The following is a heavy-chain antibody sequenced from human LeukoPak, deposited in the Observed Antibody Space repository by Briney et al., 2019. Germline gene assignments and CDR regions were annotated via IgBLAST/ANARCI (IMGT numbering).Heavy chain of an antibody. D-gene: IGHD5-12*01. CDR1: GFTFRSYS. J-gene: IGHJ5*02. V-gene: IGHV3-23*01. CDR2: IRGGADDT. Sequence: PGGSLRLSRAASGFTFRSYSMAWVRLAPGKGLGWVSVIRGGADDTSYADSVKGRFTISRDNSKNTLFLQMDGLRVEDTAVYYCATSGFSGYDHPSWGQGTLVTVSS. CDR3: ATSGFSGYDHPS.